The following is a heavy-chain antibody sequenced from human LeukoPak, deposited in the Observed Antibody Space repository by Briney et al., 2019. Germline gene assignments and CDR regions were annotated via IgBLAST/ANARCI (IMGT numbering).Heavy chain of an antibody. Sequence: GESLKISCKASGYSFSTYWIAWVRQMPGKGLEWMGIIYPGDSDTRYSPSFQGQVIISADKSISTAYLQWSSLKASDTAMYYCAREDGSGSLSSYWGQGTLVTVSS. CDR2: IYPGDSDT. J-gene: IGHJ4*02. CDR1: GYSFSTYW. D-gene: IGHD3-10*01. V-gene: IGHV5-51*01. CDR3: AREDGSGSLSSY.